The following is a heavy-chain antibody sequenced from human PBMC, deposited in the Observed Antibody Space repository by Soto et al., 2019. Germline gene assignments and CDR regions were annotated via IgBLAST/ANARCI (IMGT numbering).Heavy chain of an antibody. CDR2: ISYDGSSK. CDR1: GFTFSSYG. D-gene: IGHD6-25*01. CDR3: AKVATGGHGAPREYYVDY. V-gene: IGHV3-30*18. Sequence: QVQLVESGGGVVQPGGSLRLSCAASGFTFSSYGMRWVRQAPGKGLEWVAVISYDGSSKYYADSVKGRFTISRDNSKNTLDLQMNSLRAEDTAGYYCAKVATGGHGAPREYYVDYWGQGTLVTVSS. J-gene: IGHJ4*02.